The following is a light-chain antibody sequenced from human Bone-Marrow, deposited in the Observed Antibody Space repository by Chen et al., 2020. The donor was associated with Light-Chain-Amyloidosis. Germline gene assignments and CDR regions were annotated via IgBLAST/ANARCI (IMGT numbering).Light chain of an antibody. CDR2: DDS. J-gene: IGLJ3*02. V-gene: IGLV3-21*02. Sequence: SYVLTQPSSVSVAPGQTATIACGGNNIGSTSVHWYQQPPGQAPLLVVYDDSDRPSGIPERLSGSNSGNTATLTIRGVEAGDEADYYCQVWDRSSDRPVFGGGTKLTVL. CDR3: QVWDRSSDRPV. CDR1: NIGSTS.